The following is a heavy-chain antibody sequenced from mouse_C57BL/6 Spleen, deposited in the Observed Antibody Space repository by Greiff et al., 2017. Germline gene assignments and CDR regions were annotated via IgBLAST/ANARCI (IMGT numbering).Heavy chain of an antibody. CDR3: ARSYYYGSSYYYAMDY. CDR1: GYTFTSYN. V-gene: IGHV1-12*01. CDR2: MYPGNGDT. D-gene: IGHD1-1*01. J-gene: IGHJ4*01. Sequence: QVQLQQSGAELVRPGASVKMSCKASGYTFTSYNMHWVKQTPRQGLEWIGAMYPGNGDTSYNQKFKGKATLTVDKSSSTAYMQLSSLTSEDSAVYFCARSYYYGSSYYYAMDYWGQGTSVTVSS.